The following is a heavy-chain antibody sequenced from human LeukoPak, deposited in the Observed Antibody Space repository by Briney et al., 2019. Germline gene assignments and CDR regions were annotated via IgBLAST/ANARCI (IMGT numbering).Heavy chain of an antibody. CDR3: ARDAAYYYGSGSYRNGFDY. D-gene: IGHD3-10*01. Sequence: SETLSLTCTASGGSISSSSYYWGWIRQPPGKGLEWIGSIYYSGSTYYNPSLKSRVTISVDTSKNHFSLKLSSVTAADTAVYYCARDAAYYYGSGSYRNGFDYWGQGSLVTVSS. CDR2: IYYSGST. CDR1: GGSISSSSYY. V-gene: IGHV4-39*07. J-gene: IGHJ4*02.